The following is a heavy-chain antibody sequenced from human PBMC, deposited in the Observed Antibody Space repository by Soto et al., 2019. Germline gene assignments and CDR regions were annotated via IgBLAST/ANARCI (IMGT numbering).Heavy chain of an antibody. CDR2: IRARAADT. Sequence: PGGPLILSWTTSGCTGSSFAMSWVRQAPGKGLEWVSGIRARAADTYYTDSVRGRFTISRDDSKNTLYLQMSSLRAEDTASYYCGKDYGNSAGIMSMDVWGQGTTV. CDR3: GKDYGNSAGIMSMDV. V-gene: IGHV3-23*01. J-gene: IGHJ6*02. CDR1: GCTGSSFA. D-gene: IGHD1-1*01.